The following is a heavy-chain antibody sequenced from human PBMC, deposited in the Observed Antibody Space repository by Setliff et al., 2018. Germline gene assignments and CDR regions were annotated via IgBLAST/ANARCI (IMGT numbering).Heavy chain of an antibody. D-gene: IGHD4-4*01. CDR3: ARSTETFSGEDFYFFYYMDV. CDR2: ISSGGGII. Sequence: GGSMRLSCAASGFTFSSYWMSWVRQAPGKGLEWVSYISSGGGIIYYADSVKGRFTISRDNSNNTLYLQMTSLRAEDTAVYYCARSTETFSGEDFYFFYYMDVWGKGTTVTVSS. CDR1: GFTFSSYW. V-gene: IGHV3-48*01. J-gene: IGHJ6*03.